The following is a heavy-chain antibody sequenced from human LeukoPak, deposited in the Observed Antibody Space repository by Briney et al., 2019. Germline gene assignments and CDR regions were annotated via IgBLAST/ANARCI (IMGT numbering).Heavy chain of an antibody. J-gene: IGHJ4*02. D-gene: IGHD5-12*01. Sequence: GGSLRLSCAASGFTFSSYAMHWVRQAPGKGLEWVAVKSYDGSNKYYADSVKGRFTISRDNSKNTLYLQMNSLRAEDTAVYYCARDDSGLYHRLYYFDYWGQGTLVTVSS. V-gene: IGHV3-30-3*01. CDR2: KSYDGSNK. CDR3: ARDDSGLYHRLYYFDY. CDR1: GFTFSSYA.